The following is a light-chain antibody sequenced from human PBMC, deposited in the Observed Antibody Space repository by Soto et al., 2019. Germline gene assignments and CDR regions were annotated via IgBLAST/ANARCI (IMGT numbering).Light chain of an antibody. CDR2: GNS. J-gene: IGLJ2*01. V-gene: IGLV1-40*01. CDR3: QSYDISLSGPHVV. CDR1: SSNSGAGYD. Sequence: QSVLTQPPSVSGAPGQRVSISCTGSSSNSGAGYDVHWYQQLPGTAPKLLIYGNSNRPSGVPDRFSGSKSGTSASLAITGLQADDEADYYCQSYDISLSGPHVVFGGGTKVTVL.